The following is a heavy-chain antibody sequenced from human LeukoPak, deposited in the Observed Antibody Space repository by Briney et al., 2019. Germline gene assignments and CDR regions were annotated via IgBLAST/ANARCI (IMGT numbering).Heavy chain of an antibody. D-gene: IGHD3-10*01. CDR1: GGSISSYY. Sequence: PSETLSLTCTVSGGSISSYYWSWIRQPPGKGLEWIGYIYYSGSTNYNPSLKSRVTISVDTSKNQFSLKLSSVTAADTAVYYCARQGGSGSYYHYWGQGTLVTVSS. CDR3: ARQGGSGSYYHY. CDR2: IYYSGST. V-gene: IGHV4-59*08. J-gene: IGHJ4*02.